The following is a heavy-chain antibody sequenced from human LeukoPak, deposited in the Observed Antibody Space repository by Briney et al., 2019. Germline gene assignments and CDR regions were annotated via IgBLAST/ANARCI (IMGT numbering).Heavy chain of an antibody. D-gene: IGHD6-19*01. Sequence: QSGGSLRLSCAASGFTFSSYSMNWVRQAPGKGLEWVAVISYDGSNKYYADSVKGRFTISRDNSKNTLYLQMNSLRAEDTAVYYCAREYSSGWYYFDYWGQGTLVTVSS. CDR2: ISYDGSNK. CDR1: GFTFSSYS. CDR3: AREYSSGWYYFDY. V-gene: IGHV3-30*03. J-gene: IGHJ4*02.